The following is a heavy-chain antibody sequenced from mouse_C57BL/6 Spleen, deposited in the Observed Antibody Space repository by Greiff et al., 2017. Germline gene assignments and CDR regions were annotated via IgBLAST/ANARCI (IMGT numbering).Heavy chain of an antibody. J-gene: IGHJ1*03. D-gene: IGHD1-1*02. V-gene: IGHV5-6*01. CDR2: ISSGGSYT. CDR3: ARQEGYGQRDFDV. CDR1: GFTFSSYG. Sequence: EVQVVESGGDLVKPGGSLKLSCAASGFTFSSYGMSWVRQTPDKRLEWVATISSGGSYTYYPDSVKGRFTISRDNAKNTLYLQMSSLKSEDTAMYYCARQEGYGQRDFDVWGTGTTVTVSS.